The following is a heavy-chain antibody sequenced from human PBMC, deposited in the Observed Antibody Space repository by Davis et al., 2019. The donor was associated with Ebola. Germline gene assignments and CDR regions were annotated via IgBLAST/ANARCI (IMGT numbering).Heavy chain of an antibody. CDR2: IYYSGNT. V-gene: IGHV4-34*01. CDR3: ARARSGWDEIDAFDI. J-gene: IGHJ3*02. D-gene: IGHD6-19*01. CDR1: GGSFSGYY. Sequence: SETLSLTCAVYGGSFSGYYWSWIRQPPGKGLEWIGYIYYSGNTNYNPSLKSRVTISVDTSKNQFSLKLSSVTAADTAVYYCARARSGWDEIDAFDIWGQGTMVTVSS.